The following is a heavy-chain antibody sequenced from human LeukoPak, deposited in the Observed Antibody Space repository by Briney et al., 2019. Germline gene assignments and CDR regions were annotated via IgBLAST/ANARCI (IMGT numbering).Heavy chain of an antibody. V-gene: IGHV3-33*02. CDR1: GFTFRSHG. D-gene: IGHD1-26*01. J-gene: IGHJ4*02. Sequence: GRSLRLSCAVSGFTFRSHGMHWVRQSPGKGLEWVAVIWFDGTNKYYADSVRGRFPISRHNSPHPLFLEVNSLRAEDTAVYYCVRDIGGRYSFDHSGQGTLVTVSS. CDR2: IWFDGTNK. CDR3: VRDIGGRYSFDH.